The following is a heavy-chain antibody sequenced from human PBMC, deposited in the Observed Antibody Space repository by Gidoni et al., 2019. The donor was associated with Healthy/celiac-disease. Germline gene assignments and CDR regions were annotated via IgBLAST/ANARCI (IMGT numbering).Heavy chain of an antibody. V-gene: IGHV3-43D*03. Sequence: VQLVESGGVVVQPGGSLRRSCAASGFTFDDYAMHWVRQAPGKGLEWVSLISWDGGSTYYADSVKGRFTISRDNSKNSLYLQMNSLRAEDTALYYCAKDLERARFWSGYTEGGMDVWGQGTTVTVSS. J-gene: IGHJ6*02. CDR2: ISWDGGST. D-gene: IGHD3-3*01. CDR3: AKDLERARFWSGYTEGGMDV. CDR1: GFTFDDYA.